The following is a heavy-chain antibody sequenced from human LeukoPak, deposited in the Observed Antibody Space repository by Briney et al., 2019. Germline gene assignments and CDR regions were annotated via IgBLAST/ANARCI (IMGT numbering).Heavy chain of an antibody. Sequence: GGSLRLSCAASGFTFSSYAMSWVRQAPGKGLGWVSAISGSGGSTYYADSVKGRFTISRDNSKNTLYLQMNSLRAEDTAVYYCAKAFCVVVPAASIDYWGQGTLVTVSS. CDR2: ISGSGGST. CDR3: AKAFCVVVPAASIDY. J-gene: IGHJ4*02. V-gene: IGHV3-23*01. CDR1: GFTFSSYA. D-gene: IGHD2-2*01.